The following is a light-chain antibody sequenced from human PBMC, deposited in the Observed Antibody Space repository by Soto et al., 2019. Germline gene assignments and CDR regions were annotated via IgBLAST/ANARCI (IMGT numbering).Light chain of an antibody. CDR1: QSISNN. CDR3: QQYNNWPRT. V-gene: IGKV3-15*01. CDR2: DVS. J-gene: IGKJ1*01. Sequence: VMTQSPATLSVSPGESATLSCRASQSISNNLAWYQQKPGQAPRLLMYDVSTRATGIPDRFSGSGSGAEFTLTISSLQSEDLAVYYCQQYNNWPRTFGQGTKVEVK.